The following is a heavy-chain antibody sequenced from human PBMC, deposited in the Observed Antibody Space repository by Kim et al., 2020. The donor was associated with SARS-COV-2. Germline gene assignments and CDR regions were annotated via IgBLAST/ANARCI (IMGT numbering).Heavy chain of an antibody. J-gene: IGHJ4*02. Sequence: GRFTISRDDSKNTLYLQMNSLKTEDTAVYYCTTGLYYDILTGYYHYYFDYWGQGTLVTVSS. CDR3: TTGLYYDILTGYYHYYFDY. V-gene: IGHV3-15*01. D-gene: IGHD3-9*01.